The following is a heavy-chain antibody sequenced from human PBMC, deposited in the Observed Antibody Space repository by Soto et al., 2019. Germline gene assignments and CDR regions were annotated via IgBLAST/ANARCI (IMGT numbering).Heavy chain of an antibody. D-gene: IGHD3-9*01. Sequence: PSETLSLTCTVSGGSISSSSYYWGWIRQPPGKGLEWIGSIYYSGSTYYNPSLKSRVTMSVDTSKNQFSLKLSSVTAADTAVYYCASSLRYFDWSVMDYWGQGTLVTVSS. CDR2: IYYSGST. CDR3: ASSLRYFDWSVMDY. J-gene: IGHJ4*02. V-gene: IGHV4-39*01. CDR1: GGSISSSSYY.